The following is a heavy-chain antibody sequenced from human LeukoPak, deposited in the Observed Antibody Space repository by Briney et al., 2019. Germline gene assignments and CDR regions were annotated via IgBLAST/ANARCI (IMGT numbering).Heavy chain of an antibody. CDR1: GFSVSLNY. V-gene: IGHV3-53*01. Sequence: GGSLTLSCAASGFSVSLNYMNWVRQAPGKGLEWVSILYSGSDTYYADSVKGRFTISRDSSKNMLFLHMNSLRAEDTAVYYCAKVGDHFHWYLDLWGRGTLVTVSS. J-gene: IGHJ2*01. D-gene: IGHD3-3*02. CDR2: LYSGSDT. CDR3: AKVGDHFHWYLDL.